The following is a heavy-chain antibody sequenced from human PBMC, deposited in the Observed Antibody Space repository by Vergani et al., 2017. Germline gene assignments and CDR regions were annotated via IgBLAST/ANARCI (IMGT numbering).Heavy chain of an antibody. J-gene: IGHJ4*02. CDR1: GFSLSTSGVG. V-gene: IGHV2-5*02. CDR2: IYWDDDK. Sequence: QITLKESGPTLVKPTQTLTLTCTFSGFSLSTSGVGVGWIRQPPGKALEWLALIYWDDDKRYSPSLKSRLTITKDTSKNQVVLTMTNMEPVDTATYYCAHSQHYYDSSGFDYWGQGTLVTVSS. D-gene: IGHD3-22*01. CDR3: AHSQHYYDSSGFDY.